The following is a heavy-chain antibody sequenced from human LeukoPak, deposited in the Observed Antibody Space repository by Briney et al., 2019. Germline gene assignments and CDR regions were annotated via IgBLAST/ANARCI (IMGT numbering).Heavy chain of an antibody. CDR3: ARGYCGGDCYGD. J-gene: IGHJ1*01. V-gene: IGHV3-21*01. CDR1: GFTFSDYF. CDR2: ISGSSRHI. D-gene: IGHD2-21*02. Sequence: GGSLRLSCAASGFTFSDYFMNWVRQAPGKGLEYVSSISGSSRHIYYADSVKGRFTISRDNTKSSLYLQMNSLRVEDMAVYHCARGYCGGDCYGDWGQGTLVTVPS.